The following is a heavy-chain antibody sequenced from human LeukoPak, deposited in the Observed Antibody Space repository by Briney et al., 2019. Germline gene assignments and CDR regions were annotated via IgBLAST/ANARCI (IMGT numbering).Heavy chain of an antibody. Sequence: GGSLRLSCAASGFTFDDYAMHWVRQAPGKGLVWVSRLNNDGSSTNYADSVKGRFTISRDNAKNTLYLQMNSLRAEDTAVYFCASSQSGYFVQWGQGTLVTVSS. D-gene: IGHD3-9*01. J-gene: IGHJ4*02. CDR1: GFTFDDYA. V-gene: IGHV3-74*01. CDR3: ASSQSGYFVQ. CDR2: LNNDGSST.